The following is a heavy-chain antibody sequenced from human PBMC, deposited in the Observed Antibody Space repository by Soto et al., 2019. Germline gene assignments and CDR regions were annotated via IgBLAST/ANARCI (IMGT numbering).Heavy chain of an antibody. V-gene: IGHV4-39*01. D-gene: IGHD3-22*01. CDR2: IYYSGST. CDR1: GGSISSSSYY. CDR3: ARHIMYYDSSGYYSRTRLDP. Sequence: PSETLSLTCTVSGGSISSSSYYWGWTRQPPGKGLEWIGSIYYSGSTYYNPSLKSRVTISVDTSKNQFSLKLSSVTAADTAVYYCARHIMYYDSSGYYSRTRLDPWGQGTLVTVSS. J-gene: IGHJ5*02.